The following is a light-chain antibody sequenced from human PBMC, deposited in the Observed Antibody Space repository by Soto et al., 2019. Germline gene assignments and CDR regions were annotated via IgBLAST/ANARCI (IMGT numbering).Light chain of an antibody. CDR1: QSVGGNY. Sequence: EIVLTQSPGTLSLSPGERATLSCRASQSVGGNYLAWYQQKPDQAPRLLVYAASTRATGIPDRFSGSGSGTDFSLTISRLEPEDFAVYYCQQYGSSLRTFGQGTKLEIK. V-gene: IGKV3-20*01. CDR2: AAS. CDR3: QQYGSSLRT. J-gene: IGKJ2*01.